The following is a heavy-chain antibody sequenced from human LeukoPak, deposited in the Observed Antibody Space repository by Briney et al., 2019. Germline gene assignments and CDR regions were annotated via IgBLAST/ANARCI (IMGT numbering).Heavy chain of an antibody. CDR3: ARAPRTRSGWFINY. Sequence: GRSLRHSRAASGLNYINYGVYLLRQAPGKGLEWVAVISYDGSNKSYADSVKGRFTISRDNSKNTLYVQMNSLRGEDMAVYYCARAPRTRSGWFINYGGQGSLVTVSS. CDR1: GLNYINYG. V-gene: IGHV3-30*03. J-gene: IGHJ4*02. CDR2: ISYDGSNK. D-gene: IGHD6-19*01.